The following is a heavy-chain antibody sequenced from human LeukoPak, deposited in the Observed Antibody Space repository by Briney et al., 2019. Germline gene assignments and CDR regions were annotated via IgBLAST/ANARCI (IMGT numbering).Heavy chain of an antibody. CDR1: GFTFSSYS. D-gene: IGHD3-10*01. CDR3: AKVAKYYYGSETYYFFEH. CDR2: ISSSSSYI. V-gene: IGHV3-21*01. Sequence: PGGSLRLSCAASGFTFSSYSMNWVRQAPGKGLEWVSSISSSSSYIYYADSVKGRFTISRDNAKNSLYLQMNSLRVEDMAVYYCAKVAKYYYGSETYYFFEHWGQGTPVTASS. J-gene: IGHJ4*02.